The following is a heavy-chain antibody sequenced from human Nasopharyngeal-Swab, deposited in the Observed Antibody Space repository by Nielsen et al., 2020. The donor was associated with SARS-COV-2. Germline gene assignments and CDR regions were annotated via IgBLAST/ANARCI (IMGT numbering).Heavy chain of an antibody. V-gene: IGHV1-18*01. CDR2: IRVYNADT. D-gene: IGHD3-3*01. CDR3: ARDIEEWLVVPSLSFDY. CDR1: GYSFRSYG. J-gene: IGHJ4*02. Sequence: SVKVSCRASGYSFRSYGINWVRQATGQGLAWMGWIRVYNADTNYEQKLQGRVSMTTDTSTTTAYMELRSLRSDDTAVYYCARDIEEWLVVPSLSFDYWGQGTLVTVSS.